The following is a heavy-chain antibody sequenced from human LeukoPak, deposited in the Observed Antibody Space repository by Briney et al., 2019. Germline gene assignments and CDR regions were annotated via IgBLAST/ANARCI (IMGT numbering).Heavy chain of an antibody. CDR2: ISSSSSYI. J-gene: IGHJ4*02. Sequence: GGSLRLSCAASGFTFSSYSMNWVRQAPGKGLEWVSSISSSSSYIYYADSVKGRFTISRDNAKNSLYLQMNSLRAEDTAVYYCAKDLNYYGSGSYYMDYWGQGTLVTVSS. V-gene: IGHV3-21*01. CDR3: AKDLNYYGSGSYYMDY. D-gene: IGHD3-10*01. CDR1: GFTFSSYS.